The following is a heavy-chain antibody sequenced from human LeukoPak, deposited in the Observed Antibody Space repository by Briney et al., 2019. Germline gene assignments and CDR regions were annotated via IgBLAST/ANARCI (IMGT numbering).Heavy chain of an antibody. J-gene: IGHJ6*02. D-gene: IGHD6-13*01. CDR2: VKYSGGA. CDR1: GGSISSSDYF. Sequence: SETLSLTCTVSGGSISSSDYFWGWIRQPPGKGLEWIGGVKYSGGAYYNPSLKSRVTVSVDTSKSQVSLKLTSVTAADTAVYYCAREGLRGSSSWYAHTKSAYYYYGMDVWGQGTTVTVSS. CDR3: AREGLRGSSSWYAHTKSAYYYYGMDV. V-gene: IGHV4-39*02.